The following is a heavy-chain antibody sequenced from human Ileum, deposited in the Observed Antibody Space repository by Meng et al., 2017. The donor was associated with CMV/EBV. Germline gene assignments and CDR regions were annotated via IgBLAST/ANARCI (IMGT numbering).Heavy chain of an antibody. CDR3: ASTSGVVI. CDR2: ISGSGSSM. Sequence: GESLKISCAASGFTFSSYEMYRVRQAPGMGREWVSYISGSGSSMYYADSVKGRFTVSRDNAKNSLYLEMNSLRAEETAVYYCASTSGVVIWGQGTLVTVSS. D-gene: IGHD3-3*01. J-gene: IGHJ4*02. V-gene: IGHV3-48*03. CDR1: GFTFSSYE.